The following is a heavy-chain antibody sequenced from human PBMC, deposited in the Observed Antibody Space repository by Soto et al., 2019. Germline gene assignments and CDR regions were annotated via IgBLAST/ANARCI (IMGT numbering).Heavy chain of an antibody. D-gene: IGHD2-15*01. V-gene: IGHV1-69*12. CDR1: GGTFSSYA. J-gene: IGHJ6*02. CDR2: IIPIFGTA. CDR3: ARGDIVVVVAATPYYGMDV. Sequence: QVQLVQSGAEVKKPGSSVKVSCKASGGTFSSYAISWVRQAPGQGLARMGGIIPIFGTANYKQKLQGRVTITADEATSTAYMELSSVRCKDTAVYYCARGDIVVVVAATPYYGMDVWGQGTTVTVSS.